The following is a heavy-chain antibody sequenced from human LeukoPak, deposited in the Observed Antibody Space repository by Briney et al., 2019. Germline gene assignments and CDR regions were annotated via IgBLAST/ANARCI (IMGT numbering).Heavy chain of an antibody. D-gene: IGHD3-22*01. CDR2: INSDGSST. V-gene: IGHV3-74*01. J-gene: IGHJ4*02. Sequence: ASVKVSCKASGYTFSSYWMHWVRQAPGKGLVWVSRINSDGSSTSYADSVKGRFTISRDNAKNTLYLQMNGLRAEDTAVYYCARDGYYYDSSGYYRYFDYWGQGTLVTVSS. CDR3: ARDGYYYDSSGYYRYFDY. CDR1: GYTFSSYW.